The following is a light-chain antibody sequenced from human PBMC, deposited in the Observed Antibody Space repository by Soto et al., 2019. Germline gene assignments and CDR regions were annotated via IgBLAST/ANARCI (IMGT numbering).Light chain of an antibody. J-gene: IGKJ4*01. V-gene: IGKV1-5*03. Sequence: DIQMTQSPSKLSASVGARVTIACRASQTITGWLAWYQQQPGHAPKLLIYQASSLQSGVPSRFSGSGSGTEFTLTINSLQPDDFATYYCQQYKTYPLTFGGGTKVEIK. CDR3: QQYKTYPLT. CDR1: QTITGW. CDR2: QAS.